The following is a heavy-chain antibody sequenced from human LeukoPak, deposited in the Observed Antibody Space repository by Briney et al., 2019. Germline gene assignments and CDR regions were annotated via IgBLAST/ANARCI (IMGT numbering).Heavy chain of an antibody. Sequence: GGSLRLSCAASGLTFADYTMHWVRQAPGKGLEWVSLISRNGVATKYADSVRGRFTISRDNSKNSLYLQMNSLRAEDTAVYYCAKSGLNRFDYWGQGTLVTVSS. CDR2: ISRNGVAT. D-gene: IGHD2-15*01. CDR1: GLTFADYT. V-gene: IGHV3-43*01. J-gene: IGHJ4*02. CDR3: AKSGLNRFDY.